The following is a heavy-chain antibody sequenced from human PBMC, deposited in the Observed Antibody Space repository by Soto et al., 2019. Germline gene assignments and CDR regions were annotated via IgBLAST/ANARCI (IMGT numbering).Heavy chain of an antibody. CDR1: GYTLTSYY. Sequence: SVKVSCKASGYTLTSYYLHWGRQAPVQGPEWMGIINPSGGITNDAQKFQDRVTMTSDTSTSTVYMELSSLRSEDTAVYYCARGISTTRYYYYYGMDVWGQGTTVTVSS. CDR2: INPSGGIT. J-gene: IGHJ6*02. V-gene: IGHV1-46*01. D-gene: IGHD2-2*01. CDR3: ARGISTTRYYYYYGMDV.